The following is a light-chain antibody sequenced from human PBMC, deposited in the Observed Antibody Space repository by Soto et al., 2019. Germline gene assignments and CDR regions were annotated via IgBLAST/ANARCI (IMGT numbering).Light chain of an antibody. J-gene: IGLJ1*01. Sequence: QSALTQPASVSGSPGQSITISCTGTSSDIGGYILVSWYQQEPGKAPKLMIYEGSKRPSGVSNRFSGSKSGNTASLTISGLQAEDEADYHCCSYAGTRTSWVFGTGTKVTVL. V-gene: IGLV2-23*01. CDR3: CSYAGTRTSWV. CDR2: EGS. CDR1: SSDIGGYIL.